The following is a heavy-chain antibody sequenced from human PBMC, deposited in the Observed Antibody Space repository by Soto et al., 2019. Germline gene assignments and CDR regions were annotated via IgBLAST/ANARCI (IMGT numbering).Heavy chain of an antibody. CDR3: ARGSRGYSGYDPGPYYFHY. Sequence: QVQLVESGGGVVQPGRSLRLSCAASGFTFSSYGMHWVRQAPGKGLEWVAVIWYDGSNKYYADSVKGRFTISRDNSKNTLYLQMNSLRADDTAVYYCARGSRGYSGYDPGPYYFHYWGQGTLVTVSS. CDR1: GFTFSSYG. CDR2: IWYDGSNK. J-gene: IGHJ4*02. D-gene: IGHD5-12*01. V-gene: IGHV3-33*01.